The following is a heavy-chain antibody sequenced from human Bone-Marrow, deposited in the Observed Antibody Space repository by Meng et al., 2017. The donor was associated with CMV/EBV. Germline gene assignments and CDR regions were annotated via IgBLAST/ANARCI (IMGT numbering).Heavy chain of an antibody. CDR2: IIPIFGTA. D-gene: IGHD3-22*01. CDR3: ARGNPPDPHDSSGYYFDY. V-gene: IGHV1-69*05. CDR1: GGTFSSYA. J-gene: IGHJ4*02. Sequence: SVKVSCKASGGTFSSYAISWVRQAPGQGLEWMGGIIPIFGTANYAQKFQGRVTITTDESTSTAYMELSRLRSEDTAVYYCARGNPPDPHDSSGYYFDYWGQGTLVTVSS.